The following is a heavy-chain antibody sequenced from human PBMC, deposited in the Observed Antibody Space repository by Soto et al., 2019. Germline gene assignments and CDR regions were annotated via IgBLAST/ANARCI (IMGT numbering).Heavy chain of an antibody. D-gene: IGHD6-13*01. V-gene: IGHV1-18*01. Sequence: QVQLVQSGAEVKKPGASVKVSCKASGYTFTSYGISWVRQAPGQGLEWMGWISAYNGNTNYAQKLKGRVTMTTDTSTSTAYMELRSLRSDDTAVYYCAREIILDEQLVPWFDPWGQGTLVTVSS. CDR1: GYTFTSYG. CDR3: AREIILDEQLVPWFDP. J-gene: IGHJ5*02. CDR2: ISAYNGNT.